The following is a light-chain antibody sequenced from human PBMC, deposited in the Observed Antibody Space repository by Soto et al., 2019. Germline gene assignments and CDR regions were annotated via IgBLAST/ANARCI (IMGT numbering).Light chain of an antibody. V-gene: IGKV2-30*01. CDR2: LVS. CDR3: MQGTHWTWT. CDR1: QSLIYSNGNTY. Sequence: LTQAALSLPVTLGQPASISCWSSQSLIYSNGNTYLNWFHQRPGQSPRRLIYLVSNRDSGVPDRLSGSGSGTDFTRKISRVEAEDVGVYSCMQGTHWTWTFGQGTKVDIK. J-gene: IGKJ1*01.